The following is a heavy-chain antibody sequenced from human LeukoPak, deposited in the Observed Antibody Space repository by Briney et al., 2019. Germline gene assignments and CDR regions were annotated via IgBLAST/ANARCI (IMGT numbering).Heavy chain of an antibody. CDR3: ARGKNENYYDSSGYYRY. J-gene: IGHJ4*02. D-gene: IGHD3-22*01. CDR1: GFTVSSNY. Sequence: PGGSLRLSCAPSGFTVSSNYMSWVRQAPGKGLEWVSVIYSGGSTYYADSVKGRFTISRDNSKNTLYLQMNSLRAEDTAVYYCARGKNENYYDSSGYYRYWGQGTLVTVSS. V-gene: IGHV3-66*01. CDR2: IYSGGST.